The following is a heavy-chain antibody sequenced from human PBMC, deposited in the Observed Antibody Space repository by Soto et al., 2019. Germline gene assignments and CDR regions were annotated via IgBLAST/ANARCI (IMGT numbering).Heavy chain of an antibody. CDR1: GFTFSSYG. Sequence: QVQLVESGGGVVQPGRSLRLSCAASGFTFSSYGMHWVRQAPGKGLEWVAVIWYDGSNKYYADSVKGRFTISRDNSKNTLYRQMNSLRAEDTAVYYCARDLTAAAGSGYYWGQGTLVTVSS. CDR3: ARDLTAAAGSGYY. V-gene: IGHV3-33*01. D-gene: IGHD6-13*01. CDR2: IWYDGSNK. J-gene: IGHJ4*02.